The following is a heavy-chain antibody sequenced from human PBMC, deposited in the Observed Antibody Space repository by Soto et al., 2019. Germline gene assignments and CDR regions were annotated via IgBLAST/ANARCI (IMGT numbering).Heavy chain of an antibody. CDR2: IYHSGST. V-gene: IGHV4-30-2*05. Sequence: SETLSLTCAVSGGSISSGGYSWSWIRQPPGKGLEWIGYIYHSGSTYYNPSLKSRVTISVDTSKNQFSLKLSSVTAADTAVYYCARDSGPPPGDYGMDVWGQGTTVTVSS. CDR3: ARDSGPPPGDYGMDV. J-gene: IGHJ6*02. CDR1: GGSISSGGYS. D-gene: IGHD1-26*01.